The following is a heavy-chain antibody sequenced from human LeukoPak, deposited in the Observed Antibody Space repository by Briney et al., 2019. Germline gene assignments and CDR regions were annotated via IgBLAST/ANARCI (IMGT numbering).Heavy chain of an antibody. CDR3: ARESRGTTGTQAIDY. Sequence: ASVKVSCKTSGYTYTSYGVSWVRQAPGQGLEWLGWISNYNGNTKYPQKLQGRVTMTTDTSTSTAYMELRSLRSDDTAVYYCARESRGTTGTQAIDYWGQGTLVTVSS. V-gene: IGHV1-18*01. D-gene: IGHD1-1*01. CDR2: ISNYNGNT. CDR1: GYTYTSYG. J-gene: IGHJ4*02.